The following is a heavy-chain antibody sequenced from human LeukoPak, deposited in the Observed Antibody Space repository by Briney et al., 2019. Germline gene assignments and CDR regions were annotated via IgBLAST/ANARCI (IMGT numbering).Heavy chain of an antibody. D-gene: IGHD3-22*01. J-gene: IGHJ4*02. CDR3: ARTSEVLVATTGYFDY. CDR2: INHSGST. CDR1: GGSFSGYY. Sequence: SETLSLTCAVYGGSFSGYYWSWIRQPPGKGLEWIGEINHSGSTNYNPSLKSRVTISVDTSKNQFSLKLSSVTAADTAVYYCARTSEVLVATTGYFDYWGQGTLVTVSS. V-gene: IGHV4-34*01.